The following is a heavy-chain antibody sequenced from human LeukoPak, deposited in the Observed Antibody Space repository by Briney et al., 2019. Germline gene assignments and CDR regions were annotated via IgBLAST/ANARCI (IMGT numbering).Heavy chain of an antibody. D-gene: IGHD2-21*02. CDR1: GFNVSSNY. V-gene: IGHV3-53*04. Sequence: GGSLRLSCAASGFNVSSNYMSWVRQAPGKGLEWVSVIYDGGGTYYADSVKGRFTISRHNSKNTLYLEMNSLRAEDTAVYYCASHNTYCGGDCYPFDYWGRETLVTVSS. CDR3: ASHNTYCGGDCYPFDY. J-gene: IGHJ4*02. CDR2: IYDGGGT.